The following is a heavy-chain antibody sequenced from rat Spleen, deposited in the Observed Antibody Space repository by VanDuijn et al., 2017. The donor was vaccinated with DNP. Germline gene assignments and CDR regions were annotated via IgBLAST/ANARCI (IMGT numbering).Heavy chain of an antibody. CDR1: GFTFSNYG. CDR2: ISTGGGST. D-gene: IGHD1-11*01. V-gene: IGHV5S13*01. J-gene: IGHJ2*01. CDR3: ARRTGIVFDY. Sequence: EVQLVQSGGGLVQPGRSLKLSCAASGFTFSNYGMAWVRQAPTKGLEWVASISTGGGSTYYRDSVKGRFTVSRDNAESTLYLQMNSLRSEDTATYHCARRTGIVFDYWGQGVMVTVSS.